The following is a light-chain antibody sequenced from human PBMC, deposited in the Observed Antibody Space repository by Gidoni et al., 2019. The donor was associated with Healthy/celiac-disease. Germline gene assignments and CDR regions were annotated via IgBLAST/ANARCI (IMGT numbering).Light chain of an antibody. V-gene: IGKV1-39*01. CDR3: QQSYSTPT. Sequence: DIQITQSPSSLSASVGDRVTITCRASQSISSDLNWYQQKPGKAPKLLIYAASSLQSGVPSRCSGSGSGTDFTLTISSLQPEDFATYYCQQSYSTPTFGQGTKVEIK. CDR2: AAS. CDR1: QSISSD. J-gene: IGKJ1*01.